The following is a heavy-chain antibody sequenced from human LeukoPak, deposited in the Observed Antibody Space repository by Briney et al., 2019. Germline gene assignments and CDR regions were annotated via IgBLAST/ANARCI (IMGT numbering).Heavy chain of an antibody. V-gene: IGHV3-30*18. D-gene: IGHD6-13*01. CDR2: VSYDGSNT. CDR1: GFTFSRYD. Sequence: GGPLRLSCAASGFTFSRYDMHWVRQAPGKGLEWVADVSYDGSNTFYADSVKGRFTISRDNSKNTLYLQMDSLKAGDTAVYYCAKDTAAGTADGYFDYWGQGTLVTVSA. J-gene: IGHJ4*02. CDR3: AKDTAAGTADGYFDY.